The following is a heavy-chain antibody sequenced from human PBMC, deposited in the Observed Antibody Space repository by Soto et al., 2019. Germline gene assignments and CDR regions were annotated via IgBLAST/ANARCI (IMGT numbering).Heavy chain of an antibody. V-gene: IGHV4-34*01. CDR1: GGSFSGYY. J-gene: IGHJ6*02. Sequence: SETLSLTCAVYGGSFSGYYWSWIRQPPGKGLEWIGEINHSGSTNYNPSLKSRVTISVDTSKNQFSLKLSSLTAADKAVYYCARDPLLPFLEWLPLVYYYGMDVWGQGTKVSVAS. D-gene: IGHD3-3*01. CDR3: ARDPLLPFLEWLPLVYYYGMDV. CDR2: INHSGST.